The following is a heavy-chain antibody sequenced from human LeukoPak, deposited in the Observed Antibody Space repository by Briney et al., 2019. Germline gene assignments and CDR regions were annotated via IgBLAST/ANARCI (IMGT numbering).Heavy chain of an antibody. CDR3: ARDGRIGSGSLDY. CDR2: IIPIFGTA. V-gene: IGHV1-69*05. J-gene: IGHJ4*02. Sequence: ASVKVSCKASGGTFSSYAISWVRQAPGQGLEWMGGIIPIFGTANYAQKFQGRVTITTDESTSTAYMELSSLRSEDTAVYYCARDGRIGSGSLDYWGQGTLVTVSS. CDR1: GGTFSSYA. D-gene: IGHD3-10*01.